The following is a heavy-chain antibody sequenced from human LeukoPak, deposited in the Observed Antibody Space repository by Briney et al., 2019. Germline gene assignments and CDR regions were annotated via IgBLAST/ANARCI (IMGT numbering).Heavy chain of an antibody. Sequence: PSETLSLTCTVSGGSISSHYWSWIRQPPGKGLEWIGYIYYSGSTNYNSSLKSRVTISVDTSKNQFSLKLSSVTAADTAVYYCARQRELGYCSSTSCYADYYYGMDVWGQGTTVTVSS. J-gene: IGHJ6*02. CDR3: ARQRELGYCSSTSCYADYYYGMDV. CDR2: IYYSGST. V-gene: IGHV4-59*08. CDR1: GGSISSHY. D-gene: IGHD2-2*03.